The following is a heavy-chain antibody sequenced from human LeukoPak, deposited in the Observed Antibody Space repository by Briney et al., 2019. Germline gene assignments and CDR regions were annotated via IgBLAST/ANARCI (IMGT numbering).Heavy chain of an antibody. J-gene: IGHJ4*02. D-gene: IGHD3-22*01. CDR3: ASGRYFYDSSGYSPLDY. V-gene: IGHV1-2*02. CDR2: INPNSGGT. Sequence: GASVKVSCKASGYTFTGYYMHWVRQAPGQGREWMGWINPNSGGTNYAQKFQGRVTMSRDTSISTAYMELSRLRSDDTAVYYCASGRYFYDSSGYSPLDYWGQGTLVTVSS. CDR1: GYTFTGYY.